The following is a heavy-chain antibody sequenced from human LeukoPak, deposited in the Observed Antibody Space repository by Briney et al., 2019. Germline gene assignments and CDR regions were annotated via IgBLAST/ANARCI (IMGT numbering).Heavy chain of an antibody. CDR1: GFTFTSSA. J-gene: IGHJ3*02. Sequence: SVKVSCKASGFTFTSSAMQWVRQARGQRLEWIGWIVVGSGNTNYAQKFQERVTITRDMSTSTAYMELSSLRSEDTAVYYCAAGTPNIVAHDAFDIWGQGTVVTVSS. CDR3: AAGTPNIVAHDAFDI. CDR2: IVVGSGNT. D-gene: IGHD5-12*01. V-gene: IGHV1-58*02.